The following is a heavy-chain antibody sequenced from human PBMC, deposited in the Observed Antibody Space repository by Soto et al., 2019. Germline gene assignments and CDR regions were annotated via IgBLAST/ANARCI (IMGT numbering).Heavy chain of an antibody. V-gene: IGHV4-39*01. Sequence: PSETLSLTCTVSGGSISSSSYYWGWIRQPPGKGLEWIGSIYYSGSTYYNPSLKSRVTISVDTSKNQFSLKLSSVTAADTAVYYCARRGRGVGAEDYWGQGTLVTVSS. CDR3: ARRGRGVGAEDY. D-gene: IGHD1-26*01. CDR2: IYYSGST. J-gene: IGHJ4*02. CDR1: GGSISSSSYY.